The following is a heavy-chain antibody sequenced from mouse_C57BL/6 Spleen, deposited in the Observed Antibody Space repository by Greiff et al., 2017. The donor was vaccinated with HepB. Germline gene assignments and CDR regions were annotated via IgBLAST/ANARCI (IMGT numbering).Heavy chain of an antibody. CDR1: GYTFTDYN. CDR3: ASNGYYLDY. CDR2: INPNNGGT. J-gene: IGHJ2*01. Sequence: VQLKESGPELVKPGASVKMSCKASGYTFTDYNMHWVKQSHGKSLEWIGYINPNNGGTSYNQKFKGKATLTVNKSSSTAYMELRSLTSEDSAVYYCASNGYYLDYWGQGTTLTVSS. D-gene: IGHD2-2*01. V-gene: IGHV1-22*01.